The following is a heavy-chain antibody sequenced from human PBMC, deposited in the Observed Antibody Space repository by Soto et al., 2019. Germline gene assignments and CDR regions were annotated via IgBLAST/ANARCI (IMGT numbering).Heavy chain of an antibody. V-gene: IGHV3-23*01. J-gene: IGHJ4*02. D-gene: IGHD3-10*01. CDR2: ISGSGYST. CDR1: GFAFSSYA. Sequence: EVQLLESGGGLVQPGGSLTLSCAASGFAFSSYAMSWVRQAPGKGLEWVSGISGSGYSTYHADSARGRFTISRDNSKNTLYLQMNSLRADDTALYYCADGGEWTFNFEYWGQGTLVTVSS. CDR3: ADGGEWTFNFEY.